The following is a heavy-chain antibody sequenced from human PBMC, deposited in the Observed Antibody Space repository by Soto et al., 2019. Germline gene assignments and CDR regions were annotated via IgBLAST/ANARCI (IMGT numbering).Heavy chain of an antibody. CDR3: ARNMDYYYGPGSGNGHGF. Sequence: QVQLVQSGAEVKEPGDSVRVSCEASGYTFTAYYIHWVRQAPGQGLEWMGWINPKVGDTTYAQDFQGRVSMTRDMSISTVYIELSRLTSDDTAIYYCARNMDYYYGPGSGNGHGFWGQGTTVTVFS. CDR1: GYTFTAYY. CDR2: INPKVGDT. D-gene: IGHD3-10*01. V-gene: IGHV1-2*02. J-gene: IGHJ6*02.